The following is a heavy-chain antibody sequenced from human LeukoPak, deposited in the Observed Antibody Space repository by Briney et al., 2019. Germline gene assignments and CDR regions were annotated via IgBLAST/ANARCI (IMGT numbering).Heavy chain of an antibody. Sequence: GGSLRLSCAASGFTFSSYSMNWVRQAPGKGLEWVSYISSSSSTIYYADSVKGRFTISRDNSKNTLYLQMNSLRAEDTAVYYCAKDSLYSSGWYDAFDIWGQGTMVTVSS. CDR2: ISSSSSTI. J-gene: IGHJ3*02. D-gene: IGHD6-19*01. V-gene: IGHV3-48*01. CDR3: AKDSLYSSGWYDAFDI. CDR1: GFTFSSYS.